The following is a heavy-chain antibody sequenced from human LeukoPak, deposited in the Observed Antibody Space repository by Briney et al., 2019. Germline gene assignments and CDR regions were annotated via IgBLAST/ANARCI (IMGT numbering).Heavy chain of an antibody. CDR3: ARHVSIAVAEYYFDY. CDR2: IYPGDSDT. Sequence: GESLQISCKGSGYSFTSYWIGWVRQMPGKGLEWMGIIYPGDSDTRYSPSFQGQVTISADKSISTAYLQWSSLKASDTAMYYCARHVSIAVAEYYFDYWGQGTLVTVSS. J-gene: IGHJ4*02. D-gene: IGHD6-19*01. CDR1: GYSFTSYW. V-gene: IGHV5-51*01.